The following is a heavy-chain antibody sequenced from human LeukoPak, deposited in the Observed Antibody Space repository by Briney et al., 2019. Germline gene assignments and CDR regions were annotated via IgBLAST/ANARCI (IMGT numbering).Heavy chain of an antibody. CDR2: ISAYNGNT. D-gene: IGHD1-26*01. V-gene: IGHV1-18*01. J-gene: IGHJ4*02. CDR1: GYTFTSYG. CDR3: ARSSGSYEGFDY. Sequence: GASVKVSCKASGYTFTSYGISWVRQAPGQGLEWMGWISAYNGNTNYAQKFQGRVTITADKSTSTAYMELSSLRSEDTAVYYCARSSGSYEGFDYWGQGTLVTVSS.